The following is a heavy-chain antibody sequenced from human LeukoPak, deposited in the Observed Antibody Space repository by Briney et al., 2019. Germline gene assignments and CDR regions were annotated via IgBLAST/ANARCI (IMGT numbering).Heavy chain of an antibody. D-gene: IGHD3-22*01. Sequence: ASVKVSCKASGYTFTGYYMHWVRQAPGQGLEWMGWINPNSGGTNYAQKFQGRVTMTRDTSISTAYMELSRLRSDDTAVYYCARVLGPPNYYDSSGYYSTRGYYFDYWGQGTLVTVSS. J-gene: IGHJ4*02. V-gene: IGHV1-2*02. CDR1: GYTFTGYY. CDR2: INPNSGGT. CDR3: ARVLGPPNYYDSSGYYSTRGYYFDY.